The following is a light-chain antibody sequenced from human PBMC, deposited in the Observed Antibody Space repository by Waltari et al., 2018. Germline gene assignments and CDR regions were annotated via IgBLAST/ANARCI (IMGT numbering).Light chain of an antibody. CDR3: QQYHHLPLT. Sequence: DVQLTQSPSSLSASVGDSVTTTCRASQYVNKYLNWYQHRPGEAPKLLIYDTSNLQAGVPSRFSGSGHGTDFSFTISSLQPEDIGTYYCQQYHHLPLTFAGGTKVAVK. V-gene: IGKV1-33*01. J-gene: IGKJ4*01. CDR1: QYVNKY. CDR2: DTS.